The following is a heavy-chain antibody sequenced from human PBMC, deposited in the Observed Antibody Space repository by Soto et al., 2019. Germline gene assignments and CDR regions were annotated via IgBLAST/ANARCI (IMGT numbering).Heavy chain of an antibody. J-gene: IGHJ4*02. CDR3: AAGGTRWLHSPFDY. V-gene: IGHV1-24*01. D-gene: IGHD1-1*01. CDR1: GHTLTELS. CDR2: FDPEDGET. Sequence: QVQLVQSGAEVKKPGASVEISCKVSGHTLTELSMHWVRLAPGKGLEWMGGFDPEDGETISAQKFQGRVTMTEDTSTDSTYLELSSLRSEDTAVYYCAAGGTRWLHSPFDYWGQGTLVTISS.